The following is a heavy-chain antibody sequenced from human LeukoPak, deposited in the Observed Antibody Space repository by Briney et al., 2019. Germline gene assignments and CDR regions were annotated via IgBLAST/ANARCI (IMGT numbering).Heavy chain of an antibody. D-gene: IGHD6-6*01. Sequence: GGSLRLSCAASGFTFSDYTMDWVRQAPGKGLEWISSISSRSAYMYYADSVQGRFTISRDNAKNSMSLQMDSLRVEDAAVYYCARVGISSSGFDYWGQGTLVTVSS. CDR3: ARVGISSSGFDY. CDR2: ISSRSAYM. CDR1: GFTFSDYT. J-gene: IGHJ4*02. V-gene: IGHV3-21*01.